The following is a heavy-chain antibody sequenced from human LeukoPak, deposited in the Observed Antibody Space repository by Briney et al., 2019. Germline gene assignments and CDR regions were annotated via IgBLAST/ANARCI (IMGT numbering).Heavy chain of an antibody. J-gene: IGHJ4*02. CDR3: ARALTGGSGNYYYFDY. CDR1: GFTFSSYA. CDR2: ITGSGGST. D-gene: IGHD3-10*01. V-gene: IGHV3-23*01. Sequence: GGSLRLSCAASGFTFSSYAVSWVRQTPGKGLEWVSTITGSGGSTYYAASVQDRFTISRDNSNHTLCLQMNSLRAEDTDVYYCARALTGGSGNYYYFDYWGQGTLVTVSS.